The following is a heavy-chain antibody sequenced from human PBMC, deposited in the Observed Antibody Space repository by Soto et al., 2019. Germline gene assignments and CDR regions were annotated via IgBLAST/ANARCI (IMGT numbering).Heavy chain of an antibody. CDR2: ISGGGSST. J-gene: IGHJ5*02. CDR1: GFTFSSYA. CDR3: AKRPWFDP. Sequence: GGSLRLSCAASGFTFSSYAMSWVRQAPGMGLEWVSTISGGGSSTYSADSLKGRFTISRDNSKNTLYLQMNSLRVEDTAVYYCAKRPWFDPWGQGTLVTVSS. V-gene: IGHV3-23*01.